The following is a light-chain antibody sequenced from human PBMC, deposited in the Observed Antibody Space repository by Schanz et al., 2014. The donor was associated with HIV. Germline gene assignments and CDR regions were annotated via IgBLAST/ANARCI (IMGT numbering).Light chain of an antibody. CDR1: QSVSSSY. Sequence: EIVLTQSPGTLSLSPGERATLSCRASQSVSSSYLAWYQQKPGQAPRLLIYDASNRATGIPARFSGSGSGTDFTLTISSLEPEDFAAYYCQQRSNWLWTFGQGTKVEIK. CDR3: QQRSNWLWT. J-gene: IGKJ1*01. CDR2: DAS. V-gene: IGKV3D-20*02.